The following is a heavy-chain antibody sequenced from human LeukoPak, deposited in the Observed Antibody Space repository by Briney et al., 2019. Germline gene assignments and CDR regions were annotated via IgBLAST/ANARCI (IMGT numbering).Heavy chain of an antibody. V-gene: IGHV4-34*01. CDR1: GGSFSGYY. CDR3: ARGNGSGWYYFDY. J-gene: IGHJ4*02. D-gene: IGHD6-19*01. Sequence: PSETLSLTCAVYGGSFSGYYWSWIRQPPGNGLEWIGEINHSGSTNYNPSLKSRVTISVDTSKNQFSLKLSSVTAADTAVYYCARGNGSGWYYFDYWGQGTLVTVSS. CDR2: INHSGST.